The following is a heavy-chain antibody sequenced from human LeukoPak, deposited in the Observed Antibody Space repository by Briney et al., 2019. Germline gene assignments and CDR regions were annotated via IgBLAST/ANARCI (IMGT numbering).Heavy chain of an antibody. V-gene: IGHV1-18*01. Sequence: AASVKVSCKASGYTFTNYGITWVRQAPGQGLEWMGWISTHSGNTNYAHKLQGRVTMTTDTSTSTAYMELRSLRSDDTAVYYCARQIGYCGGGSCYWYFNLWGRGTLVTVSS. J-gene: IGHJ2*01. D-gene: IGHD2-15*01. CDR3: ARQIGYCGGGSCYWYFNL. CDR2: ISTHSGNT. CDR1: GYTFTNYG.